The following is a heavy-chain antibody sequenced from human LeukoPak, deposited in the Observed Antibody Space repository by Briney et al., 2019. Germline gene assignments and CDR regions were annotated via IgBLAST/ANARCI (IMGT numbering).Heavy chain of an antibody. CDR3: ARDRGADSSGYYSPFDFDY. Sequence: SETLSLTCTVSGGSISSYYWSWIRQPPGKGLEWIGYIYYGGSTNYNPSLKSRVTISVDTSKNQFSLKLSSVTAADTAVYYCARDRGADSSGYYSPFDFDYWGQGTLVTVSS. CDR2: IYYGGST. CDR1: GGSISSYY. J-gene: IGHJ4*02. V-gene: IGHV4-59*01. D-gene: IGHD3-22*01.